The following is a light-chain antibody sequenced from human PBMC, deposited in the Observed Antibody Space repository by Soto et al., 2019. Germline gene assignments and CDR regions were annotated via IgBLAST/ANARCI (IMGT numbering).Light chain of an antibody. Sequence: EIVLTHSPGTLSLSPGERATLSCRASQSVSSSYLAWYQQKPGQAPRLLIYGASSRATGIPDRFSGSGSGTDFTLTISRLEPEDFAVYYCQQYGSSRTWTFGQGTKVDIK. CDR3: QQYGSSRTWT. CDR2: GAS. CDR1: QSVSSSY. V-gene: IGKV3-20*01. J-gene: IGKJ1*01.